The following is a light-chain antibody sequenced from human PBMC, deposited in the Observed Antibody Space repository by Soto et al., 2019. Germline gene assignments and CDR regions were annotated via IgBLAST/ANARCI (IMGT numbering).Light chain of an antibody. J-gene: IGLJ3*02. Sequence: QSVLTQPPSASGTPGQRVTISCSGSSSNIGSNTVNWYQQFPGTAPKLLIYSNNQRPSGVPDRFSGPKSGTSASLAISGLQSEDEADFYCAAWDDSLNGVVFGGGTKVTVL. CDR1: SSNIGSNT. V-gene: IGLV1-44*01. CDR2: SNN. CDR3: AAWDDSLNGVV.